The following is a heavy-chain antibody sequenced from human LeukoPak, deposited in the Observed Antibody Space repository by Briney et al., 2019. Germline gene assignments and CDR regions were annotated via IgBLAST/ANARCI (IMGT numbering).Heavy chain of an antibody. CDR2: ISYSGST. V-gene: IGHV4-59*02. Sequence: PSETLSLTCTVSGDSVSSNYWSWIRQPPGKGLEWIGYISYSGSTNYSPSLKSRVTISVDTSKNQFSLKLSSVTAADTAVYYCASMASYCSGGSCTDYWGQGTLVTVSS. CDR3: ASMASYCSGGSCTDY. J-gene: IGHJ4*02. CDR1: GDSVSSNY. D-gene: IGHD2-15*01.